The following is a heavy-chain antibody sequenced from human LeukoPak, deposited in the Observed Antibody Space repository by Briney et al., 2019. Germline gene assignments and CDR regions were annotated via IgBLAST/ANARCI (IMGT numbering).Heavy chain of an antibody. CDR2: INTGDGDT. Sequence: ASVKVSCKASGYTFTTCAIHWVRQAPGQRLEWMGLINTGDGDTIYSQKFQGRVTITRDTSANTAYLELDSLTSEDTAVYYCAKGSPMGPISFYLDYWGQGTLVAVSS. J-gene: IGHJ4*02. V-gene: IGHV1-3*04. CDR3: AKGSPMGPISFYLDY. D-gene: IGHD5-24*01. CDR1: GYTFTTCA.